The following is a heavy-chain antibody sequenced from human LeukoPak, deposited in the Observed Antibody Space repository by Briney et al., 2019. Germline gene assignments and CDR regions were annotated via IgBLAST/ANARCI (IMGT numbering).Heavy chain of an antibody. V-gene: IGHV3-30*03. CDR3: ARVVGGSGSYYPDY. Sequence: PGGSLRLSCAASGFTFSSYGMHWVRQAPGKGLEWVAVISYDGSNKYYADSVKGRFTISRDNSKNTLYLQMNSLRAEDTAVYYCARVVGGSGSYYPDYWGQGTLVTVSS. CDR2: ISYDGSNK. CDR1: GFTFSSYG. J-gene: IGHJ4*02. D-gene: IGHD3-10*01.